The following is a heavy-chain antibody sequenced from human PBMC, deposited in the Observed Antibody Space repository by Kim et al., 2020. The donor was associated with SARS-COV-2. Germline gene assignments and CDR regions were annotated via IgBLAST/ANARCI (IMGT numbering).Heavy chain of an antibody. CDR3: ARWKVTHVDY. D-gene: IGHD1-1*01. CDR2: I. Sequence: IYYADPGKGRFTISRDNAKNSLYLQMNSLRDEDTAVYYCARWKVTHVDYWGQGTLVTVSS. J-gene: IGHJ4*02. V-gene: IGHV3-48*02.